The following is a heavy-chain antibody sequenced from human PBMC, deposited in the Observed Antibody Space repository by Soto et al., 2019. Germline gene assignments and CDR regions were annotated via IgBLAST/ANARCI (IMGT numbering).Heavy chain of an antibody. V-gene: IGHV3-30*03. CDR1: GFTFSSYG. CDR2: ISYDGSNK. CDR3: ASHNSGWYRSGDAFDI. Sequence: GGSLILSCAASGFTFSSYGMHWVRQAPGKGLEWVAVISYDGSNKYYADSVKGRFTISRDNSKNTLYLQMNSLRAEDTAVYYCASHNSGWYRSGDAFDIWGQGTMVTVSS. D-gene: IGHD6-19*01. J-gene: IGHJ3*02.